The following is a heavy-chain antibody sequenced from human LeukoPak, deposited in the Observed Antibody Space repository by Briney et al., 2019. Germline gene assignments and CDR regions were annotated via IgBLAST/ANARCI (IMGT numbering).Heavy chain of an antibody. CDR1: GFTFSSYR. V-gene: IGHV3-30*02. Sequence: PGGSLRLSCAASGFTFSSYRMHWVRQAPGKGLEWVAFIRYDGSNKYYADSVKGRFTISRDNSKNTLYLQMNSLRAEDTAVYYCATIVGATLGVAGNAFDIWGQGTMVTVSS. D-gene: IGHD1-26*01. CDR3: ATIVGATLGVAGNAFDI. CDR2: IRYDGSNK. J-gene: IGHJ3*02.